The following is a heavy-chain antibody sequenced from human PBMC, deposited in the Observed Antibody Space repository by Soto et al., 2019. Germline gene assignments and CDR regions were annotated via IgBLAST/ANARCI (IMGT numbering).Heavy chain of an antibody. CDR1: GYTFTSYG. CDR2: ISAYNGNT. CDR3: ARDGEEWLVLEGWFDP. J-gene: IGHJ5*02. Sequence: QVQLVQSGAEVKKPGASVKVSCKASGYTFTSYGISWVRQAPGQGLEWMGWISAYNGNTNYAQKLQGRVTMTTDTSATTAYMELRSLRSDDTAVYYCARDGEEWLVLEGWFDPWGQGTLVTVSS. V-gene: IGHV1-18*01. D-gene: IGHD6-19*01.